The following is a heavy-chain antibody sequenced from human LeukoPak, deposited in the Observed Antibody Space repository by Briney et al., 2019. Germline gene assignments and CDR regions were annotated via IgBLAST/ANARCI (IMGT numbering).Heavy chain of an antibody. Sequence: SETLSLTCTVSGGSISSSSYYWGWIRQPPGKGLEWIGSIYDSGSTYYNPSLKSRVTISIDTSKNQFSLKLTSVTAADTAVYYCARDRNGDYYFDYWGQGTLVTVSS. CDR3: ARDRNGDYYFDY. J-gene: IGHJ4*02. CDR2: IYDSGST. V-gene: IGHV4-39*07. D-gene: IGHD4-17*01. CDR1: GGSISSSSYY.